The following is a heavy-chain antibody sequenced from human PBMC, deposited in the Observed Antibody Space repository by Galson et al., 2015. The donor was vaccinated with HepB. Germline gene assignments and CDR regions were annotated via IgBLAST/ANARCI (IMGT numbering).Heavy chain of an antibody. J-gene: IGHJ6*02. CDR2: INPNSGGT. CDR1: GYTFTGYY. CDR3: ARLRFYDSSGPYGMDV. Sequence: SVKVSCKASGYTFTGYYMHWVRQAPGQGLEWMGWINPNSGGTNYAQKFQGWVTMTRDTSISTAYMELSRLRSDDTAVYYCARLRFYDSSGPYGMDVWGQGTTVTVSS. D-gene: IGHD3-22*01. V-gene: IGHV1-2*04.